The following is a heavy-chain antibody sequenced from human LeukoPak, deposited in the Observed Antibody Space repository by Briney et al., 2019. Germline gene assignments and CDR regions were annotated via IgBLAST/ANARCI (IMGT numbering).Heavy chain of an antibody. Sequence: SETLSLTCSVSTGSLSTYWWSWIRQPPGKGLEWIGFIHYTGGTLYNPSLKSRVTLSVDVSKSQFSLSLTSATTADTAVYYCARTGSSGSFSDYWGQGTLVTVSS. D-gene: IGHD3-10*01. CDR3: ARTGSSGSFSDY. CDR1: TGSLSTYW. J-gene: IGHJ4*02. V-gene: IGHV4-59*01. CDR2: IHYTGGT.